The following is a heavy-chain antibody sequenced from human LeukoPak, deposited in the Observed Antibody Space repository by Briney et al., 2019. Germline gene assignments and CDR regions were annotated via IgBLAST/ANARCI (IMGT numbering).Heavy chain of an antibody. CDR2: INHSGST. V-gene: IGHV4-34*01. CDR1: GGSLSGYY. J-gene: IGHJ4*02. Sequence: PSETLSLTCAVYGGSLSGYYWSWIRQPPGKGLEWIGEINHSGSTNYNPSLKSRVTISVDTSKNQFSLKLSSVTAADTAVYYCARGRSSGSHFDYWGQGTLVTVSS. D-gene: IGHD1-26*01. CDR3: ARGRSSGSHFDY.